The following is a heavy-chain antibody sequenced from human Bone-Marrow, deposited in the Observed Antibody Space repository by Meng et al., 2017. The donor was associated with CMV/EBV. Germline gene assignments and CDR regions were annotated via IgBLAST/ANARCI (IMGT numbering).Heavy chain of an antibody. CDR1: GFTLSSYS. Sequence: GGSLRLSCVASGFTLSSYSMNWVRQAPGKGLEWVSSISGSSSYIYYADSVKGRFTISRDIAKNSLYLQMNSLGAEDTAVYYCARARYYYYGMDVWGQGTTVTVSS. CDR3: ARARYYYYGMDV. V-gene: IGHV3-21*01. J-gene: IGHJ6*02. CDR2: ISGSSSYI.